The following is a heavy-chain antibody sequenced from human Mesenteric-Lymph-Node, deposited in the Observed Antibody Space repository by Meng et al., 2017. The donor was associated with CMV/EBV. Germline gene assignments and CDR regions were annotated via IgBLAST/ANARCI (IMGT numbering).Heavy chain of an antibody. D-gene: IGHD3-3*01. CDR1: GFTFSSYW. CDR3: AKDPLVRFLEWLFFDY. CDR2: IHSDGSTT. Sequence: GASLKISCAASGFTFSSYWMHWVRQAPGKGLVWVSRIHSDGSTTSYADSVKGRFTISRDNAKNTLSLQMNNLRPEDTAVYYCAKDPLVRFLEWLFFDYWGQGTLVTVSS. V-gene: IGHV3-74*01. J-gene: IGHJ4*02.